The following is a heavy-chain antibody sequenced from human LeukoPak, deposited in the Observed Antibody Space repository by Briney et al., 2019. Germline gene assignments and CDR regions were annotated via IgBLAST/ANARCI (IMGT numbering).Heavy chain of an antibody. J-gene: IGHJ6*03. V-gene: IGHV1-18*01. CDR3: ARVYDSSGSYPLHYMDV. CDR2: ISAYNGNT. D-gene: IGHD3-22*01. CDR1: GYTFTSYG. Sequence: ASVKVSCKASGYTFTSYGISWVRQAPGQGLEWMGWISAYNGNTNYAQKLQGRVTMTTDTSTSTAYMELRSLRSDDTAVYYCARVYDSSGSYPLHYMDVWGKRTTVTISS.